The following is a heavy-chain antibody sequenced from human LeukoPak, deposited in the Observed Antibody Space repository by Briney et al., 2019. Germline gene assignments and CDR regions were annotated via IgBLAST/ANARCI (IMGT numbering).Heavy chain of an antibody. CDR2: IRGSGDIT. V-gene: IGHV3-23*01. CDR1: GFTFSSYA. Sequence: GGSLRLSCAASGFTFSSYAMSWVRQAPGKGLEWVSGIRGSGDITYYADSVKGRFTISRDNSKNTLYLQMNSLRAEDTAVYYCAKTMLGFLYYFDYWGQGTLVTVSS. J-gene: IGHJ4*02. D-gene: IGHD7-27*01. CDR3: AKTMLGFLYYFDY.